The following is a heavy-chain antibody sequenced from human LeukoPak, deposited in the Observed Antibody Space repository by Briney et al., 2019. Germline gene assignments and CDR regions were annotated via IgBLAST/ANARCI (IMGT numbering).Heavy chain of an antibody. D-gene: IGHD2-2*01. Sequence: PGGSLRLSCTASGLLFGDYAMTWVRQVPGKGLEWLGFIRSKACGGTAEYAASVKGGFTISRDDSKSIAYVQMNSLKTEDTAVYHCTVQVVPSDNWFDPWGQGTLVTVSS. V-gene: IGHV3-49*04. J-gene: IGHJ5*02. CDR2: IRSKACGGTA. CDR1: GLLFGDYA. CDR3: TVQVVPSDNWFDP.